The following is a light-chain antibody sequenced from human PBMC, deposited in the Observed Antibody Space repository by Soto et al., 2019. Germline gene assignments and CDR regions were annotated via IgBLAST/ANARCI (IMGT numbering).Light chain of an antibody. J-gene: IGKJ1*01. CDR1: QSVSTR. Sequence: IQMTQSPSSLSAAVGDRGTIICRASQSVSTRLAWYQQKPGKAPKVLIYDASSRAGGIPSRFTGSGSGTEFTLTINSLQPDDFATYYCQQYSVYGTFGQGTKVDI. CDR2: DAS. V-gene: IGKV1-5*02. CDR3: QQYSVYGT.